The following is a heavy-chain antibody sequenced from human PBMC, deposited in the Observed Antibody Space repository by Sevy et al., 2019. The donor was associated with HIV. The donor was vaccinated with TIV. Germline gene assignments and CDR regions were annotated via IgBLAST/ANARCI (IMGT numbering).Heavy chain of an antibody. J-gene: IGHJ4*02. D-gene: IGHD6-13*01. CDR2: ISSSGSTI. V-gene: IGHV3-11*01. CDR3: ARDLFQEGSSWGPYYFDY. Sequence: GGSLRLSCAASGFTFSDYYMSWIRQAPGKGLEWVSYISSSGSTIYYADSVKGRFTISRDNAKNSLYLQMNSLRAEDTAVYYCARDLFQEGSSWGPYYFDYWGQGTLVTVSS. CDR1: GFTFSDYY.